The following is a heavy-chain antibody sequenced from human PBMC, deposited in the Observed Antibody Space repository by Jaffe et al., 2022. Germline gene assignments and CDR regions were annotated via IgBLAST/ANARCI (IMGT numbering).Heavy chain of an antibody. V-gene: IGHV4-4*02. D-gene: IGHD3-10*01. CDR2: IYHSGST. CDR1: GGSISSSNW. CDR3: ARLSITMVQGVIPPSFFDY. Sequence: QVQLQESGPGLVKPSGTLSLTCAVSGGSISSSNWWSWVRQPPGKGLEWIGEIYHSGSTNYNPSLKSRVTISVDKSKNQFSLKLSSVTAADTAVYYCARLSITMVQGVIPPSFFDYWGQGTLVTVSS. J-gene: IGHJ4*02.